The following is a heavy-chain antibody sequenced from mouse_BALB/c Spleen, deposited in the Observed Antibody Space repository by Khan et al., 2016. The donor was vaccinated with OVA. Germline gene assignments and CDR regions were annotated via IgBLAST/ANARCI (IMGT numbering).Heavy chain of an antibody. J-gene: IGHJ3*01. D-gene: IGHD1-2*01. CDR1: GYTFTDYY. V-gene: IGHV1-77*01. CDR3: ARRNYCGYTFAY. CDR2: ISPGSGDT. Sequence: QVRLQPSGAELARPGASVKLSCKASGYTFTDYYINWVKQRTGQGLEWIGEISPGSGDTYYNEKFKGKATLTADKSSSTAYMQLSSLTSEASAVYFCARRNYCGYTFAYGGQGTLVTVSA.